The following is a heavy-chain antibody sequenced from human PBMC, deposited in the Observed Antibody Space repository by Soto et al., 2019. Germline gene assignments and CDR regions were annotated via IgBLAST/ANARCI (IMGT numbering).Heavy chain of an antibody. CDR1: GFTFSSYW. CDR2: IKQDGSEK. CDR3: ASVAVAGQYYFDY. D-gene: IGHD6-19*01. J-gene: IGHJ4*02. V-gene: IGHV3-7*01. Sequence: GRSLRLSCAASGFTFSSYWMSWVRQAPGKGLEWVANIKQDGSEKYYVDSVKGRFTISRDNAKNSLYLQMNSLRAEDTAVYYCASVAVAGQYYFDYWGQGTLVTVSS.